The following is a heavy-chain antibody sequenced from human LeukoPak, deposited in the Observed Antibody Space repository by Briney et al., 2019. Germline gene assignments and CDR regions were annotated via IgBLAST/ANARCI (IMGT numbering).Heavy chain of an antibody. Sequence: GASVKVSYKASGYTFTGYYMHWVRQAPGQGLEWMGWINPNSGGTNYAQKFQGRVTMTRDTSISTAYMELSRLRSDDTAVYYCAREFPDIVVVPAAQGFHYWGQGTLVTVSS. CDR1: GYTFTGYY. J-gene: IGHJ4*02. V-gene: IGHV1-2*02. CDR3: AREFPDIVVVPAAQGFHY. D-gene: IGHD2-2*01. CDR2: INPNSGGT.